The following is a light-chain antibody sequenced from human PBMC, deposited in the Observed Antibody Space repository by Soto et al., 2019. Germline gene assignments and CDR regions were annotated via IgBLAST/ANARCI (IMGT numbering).Light chain of an antibody. J-gene: IGLJ3*02. CDR1: SSDVGSYNY. Sequence: QSVLTQPASVSGSPGQSITISCTGTSSDVGSYNYVSWFQQHPGKAPKLMIYEVSKRPSGVPDRFSGSKSGNTASLTVSGLQAEDEAGYYCNSYAGSNNWVFGGGTKLTVL. V-gene: IGLV2-8*01. CDR2: EVS. CDR3: NSYAGSNNWV.